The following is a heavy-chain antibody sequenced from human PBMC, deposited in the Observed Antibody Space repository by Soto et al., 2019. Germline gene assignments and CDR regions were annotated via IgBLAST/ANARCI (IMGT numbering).Heavy chain of an antibody. Sequence: ASVKVSCKASGYTFTSYGISWVRQAPGQGLQWMGWISAYNGNTNYAQKLQGRVTMTTDTSTSTAYMELRSLRSDDTAVYYCAREKVVVVAATLPLGDAFDIWGQGTMVTVS. J-gene: IGHJ3*02. CDR1: GYTFTSYG. CDR2: ISAYNGNT. CDR3: AREKVVVVAATLPLGDAFDI. D-gene: IGHD2-15*01. V-gene: IGHV1-18*01.